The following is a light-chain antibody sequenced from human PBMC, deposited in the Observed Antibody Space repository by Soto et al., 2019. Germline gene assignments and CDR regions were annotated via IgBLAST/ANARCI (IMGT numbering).Light chain of an antibody. V-gene: IGKV1-5*01. CDR3: QEYNSYSGT. CDR1: QSLGIW. CDR2: DAS. Sequence: DIQMTQSPSTLSASVGDRVTITCRASQSLGIWLAWHQQKAGQAPKLLIYDASTLKSGVPSRFSGSGSGTKFTLTISSLQPDDFATYYCQEYNSYSGTFGQGTKVDIK. J-gene: IGKJ1*01.